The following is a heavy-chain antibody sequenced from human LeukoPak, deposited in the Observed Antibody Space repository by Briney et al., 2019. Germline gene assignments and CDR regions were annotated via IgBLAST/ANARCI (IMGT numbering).Heavy chain of an antibody. CDR2: IYYSGST. CDR3: ARDLPGGELDY. J-gene: IGHJ4*02. CDR1: GGSISSYY. Sequence: SETLSLTCTVSGGSISSYYWSWIRQPPGKGLEWIGYIYYSGSTNYNPSLKSRVTISVDTSKNQFSLKLSSVTAADTAVYYCARDLPGGELDYWGQGTLVTVSS. V-gene: IGHV4-59*12. D-gene: IGHD2-21*01.